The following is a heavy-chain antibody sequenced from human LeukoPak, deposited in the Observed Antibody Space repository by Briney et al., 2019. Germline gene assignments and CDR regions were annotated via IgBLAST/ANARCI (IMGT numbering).Heavy chain of an antibody. CDR3: AKDLVTVVELVAFDY. CDR2: ISSSSSYI. Sequence: PGGSLRLSCAASGFTFSSYSMNWVRQAPGKGLEWVSSISSSSSYIYYADSVKGRFTISRDNSKNTLYLQMNSLRAEDTAVYYCAKDLVTVVELVAFDYWGQGTLVTVSS. D-gene: IGHD2-15*01. J-gene: IGHJ4*02. CDR1: GFTFSSYS. V-gene: IGHV3-21*04.